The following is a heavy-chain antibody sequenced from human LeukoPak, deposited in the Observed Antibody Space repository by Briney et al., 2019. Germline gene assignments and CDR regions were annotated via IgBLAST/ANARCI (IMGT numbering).Heavy chain of an antibody. J-gene: IGHJ4*02. CDR3: AKDLSSSWYYFDY. Sequence: PGGSLRLSCAASGFTFSSYGMHWVRQAPGKGLEWVAFIRYDRSNKYYADSVKGRFTISRDNSKNTLYLQMNSLRAEDTAVYYCAKDLSSSWYYFDYWGQGTLVTVSS. CDR1: GFTFSSYG. D-gene: IGHD6-13*01. V-gene: IGHV3-30*02. CDR2: IRYDRSNK.